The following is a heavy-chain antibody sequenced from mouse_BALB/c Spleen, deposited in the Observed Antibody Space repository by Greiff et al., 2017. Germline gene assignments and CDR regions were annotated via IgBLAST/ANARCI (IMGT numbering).Heavy chain of an antibody. V-gene: IGHV5-6*01. CDR3: ALDGYSWYFDV. J-gene: IGHJ1*01. CDR1: GFTFSSYG. CDR2: ISSGGSYT. Sequence: EVQVVESGGDLVKPGGSLKLSCAASGFTFSSYGMSWVRQTPDKRLEWVATISSGGSYTYYPDSVKGRFTISRDNAKNTLYLQMSSLKSEDTAMYYCALDGYSWYFDVWGAGTTVTVSS. D-gene: IGHD2-3*01.